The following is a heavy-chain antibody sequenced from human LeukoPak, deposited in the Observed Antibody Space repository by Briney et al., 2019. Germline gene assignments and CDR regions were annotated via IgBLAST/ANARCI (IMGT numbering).Heavy chain of an antibody. CDR1: GDSISGYY. D-gene: IGHD3-10*01. CDR3: ARATMVRGVIFDP. J-gene: IGHJ5*02. CDR2: IYYSGST. Sequence: SETLSLTCTVSGDSISGYYWSWIRQPPGKGLEWIGYIYYSGSTNYNPSLKSRVTISVDTSKNQFSLKLSSVTAADTAVYYCARATMVRGVIFDPWGQGTLVTVSS. V-gene: IGHV4-59*01.